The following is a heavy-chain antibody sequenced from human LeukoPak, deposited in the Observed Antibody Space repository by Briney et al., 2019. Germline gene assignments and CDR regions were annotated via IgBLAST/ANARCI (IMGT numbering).Heavy chain of an antibody. Sequence: GGSLRLSCVASGFTFSDYYMSWIRQAPGKGLEWISYITNSGSTTFYADSVKGRFSISRDNANNSLFLQMDSLRAEDTAVYYCTRDVRLRHKYYYMDVWGKGTTVTVSS. V-gene: IGHV3-11*04. D-gene: IGHD4-17*01. CDR1: GFTFSDYY. J-gene: IGHJ6*03. CDR2: ITNSGSTT. CDR3: TRDVRLRHKYYYMDV.